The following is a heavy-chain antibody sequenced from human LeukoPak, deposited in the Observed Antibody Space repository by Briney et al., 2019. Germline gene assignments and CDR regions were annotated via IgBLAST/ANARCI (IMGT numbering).Heavy chain of an antibody. CDR3: RSGTNPPFDY. CDR1: GITFSSYG. V-gene: IGHV3-23*01. D-gene: IGHD3-10*01. CDR2: ISSTGGTT. Sequence: GGTLRLSCAASGITFSSYGMSWVRQAPGKGLEWVSSISSTGGTTYYADSVKGRFTISRDNSKNTLYLQMNSLRAEDTAIYYCRSGTNPPFDYWGQGTLVTVSS. J-gene: IGHJ4*02.